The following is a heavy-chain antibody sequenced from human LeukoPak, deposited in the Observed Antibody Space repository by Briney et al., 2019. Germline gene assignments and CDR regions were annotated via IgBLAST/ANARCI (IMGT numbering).Heavy chain of an antibody. V-gene: IGHV1-2*02. CDR1: GYTFTGYY. D-gene: IGHD3-22*01. CDR2: INPNSGGT. J-gene: IGHJ3*02. CDR3: ARFRAHYYDSSGSNAFDI. Sequence: ASVKVSCKASGYTFTGYYMHWVRQAPGQGLEWMGWINPNSGGTNYAQKFQGRVTMTRDTSISTAYMELSRLRSDDTAVYYCARFRAHYYDSSGSNAFDIWGQGTMVTVSS.